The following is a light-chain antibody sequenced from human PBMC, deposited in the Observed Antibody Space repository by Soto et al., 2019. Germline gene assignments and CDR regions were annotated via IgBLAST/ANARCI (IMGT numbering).Light chain of an antibody. Sequence: SYELTQPPSVSVSPGQTASITCSGDELGDKYACCFQQKPGQSPVLVIYQDSERPSGIPERFSGSNSGNTATLTISGTQAMDEADYYCCSTAGNYTLVFGGGTKVTVL. CDR3: CSTAGNYTLV. J-gene: IGLJ2*01. V-gene: IGLV3-1*01. CDR1: ELGDKY. CDR2: QDS.